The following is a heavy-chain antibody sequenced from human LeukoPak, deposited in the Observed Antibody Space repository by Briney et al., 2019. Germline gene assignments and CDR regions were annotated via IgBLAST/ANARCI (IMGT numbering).Heavy chain of an antibody. V-gene: IGHV4-59*01. CDR2: IYGSGYT. D-gene: IGHD4-17*01. J-gene: IGHJ4*02. Sequence: PSETLSLTCTVSGGSISSYYWSWIRQPPGKGLEWIGYIYGSGYTNYNPSLKSRVTMSIDTSKNHFSLKLTSVTAADTAVYYCARNHYGHPLDYWGQGTLVTVSS. CDR1: GGSISSYY. CDR3: ARNHYGHPLDY.